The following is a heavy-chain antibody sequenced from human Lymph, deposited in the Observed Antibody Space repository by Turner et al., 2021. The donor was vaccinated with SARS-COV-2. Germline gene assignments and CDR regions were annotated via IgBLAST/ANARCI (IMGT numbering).Heavy chain of an antibody. CDR3: ARDLGPLAFDI. CDR1: GFTVSSNY. Sequence: EVQLVGTGGGLIQPGGSLRLSCAASGFTVSSNYMSWGRQAPGKGLEWVSVIYIVGTTYYADSVKGRFTISRDKSNNTLYLQMNSLRAEDTAVYYCARDLGPLAFDIWGQGTMVTVSS. CDR2: IYIVGTT. J-gene: IGHJ3*02. V-gene: IGHV3-53*02.